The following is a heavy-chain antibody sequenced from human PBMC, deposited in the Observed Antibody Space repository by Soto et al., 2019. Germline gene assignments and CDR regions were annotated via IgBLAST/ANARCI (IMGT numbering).Heavy chain of an antibody. CDR3: ARVNRAYFDY. V-gene: IGHV3-21*01. J-gene: IGHJ4*02. CDR1: GFTFSSYS. Sequence: PGGSLRLYCAASGFTFSSYSMNWVRQAPGKGLEWVSSISSSSSYIYYADSVKGRFTISRDNAKNSLYLQMNSLRAEDTAVYYCARVNRAYFDYWGQGTLVTVSS. CDR2: ISSSSSYI.